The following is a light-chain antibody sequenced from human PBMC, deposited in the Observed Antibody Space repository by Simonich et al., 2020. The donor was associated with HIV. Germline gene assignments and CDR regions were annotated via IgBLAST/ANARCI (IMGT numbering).Light chain of an antibody. CDR2: EVS. Sequence: QSALTQPASASGSPGQSVTISCTGTSNDVGGYNYVSWYQQHPDKAPKLMIYEVSKRPSGVPDRFSGSKSDNTASLTVSGLQAEDEANYYCSSYAGSNTVVFGGGTKLTVL. J-gene: IGLJ2*01. V-gene: IGLV2-8*01. CDR1: SNDVGGYNY. CDR3: SSYAGSNTVV.